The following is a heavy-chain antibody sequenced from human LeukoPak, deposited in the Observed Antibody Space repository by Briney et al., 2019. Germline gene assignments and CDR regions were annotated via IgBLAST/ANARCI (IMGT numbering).Heavy chain of an antibody. CDR1: GGSITSYY. CDR2: FYYSGST. Sequence: SETLSLTCSVSGGSITSYYWNWIRQPPGKGLEWIGFFYYSGSTDYNPSLKSRVTISADTSTNQFSLKLSSVTAADTAVYYCARSGTYYWNFDYWGQGTLVTVSS. CDR3: ARSGTYYWNFDY. J-gene: IGHJ4*02. V-gene: IGHV4-59*01. D-gene: IGHD3-10*01.